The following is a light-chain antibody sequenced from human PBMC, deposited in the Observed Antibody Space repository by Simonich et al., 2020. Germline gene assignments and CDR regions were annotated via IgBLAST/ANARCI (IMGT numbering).Light chain of an antibody. CDR2: AVS. V-gene: IGLV2-14*01. Sequence: QSALTQPASVSGSPGQSITIYCTGTSSDVGGYNYVSWYPQHPGKAPKLLIYAVSKRPSGVSNRFSGSKSGNTASLTISGLQADDEADYYCSSYTSSSTWVFGGGTKLTVL. CDR3: SSYTSSSTWV. J-gene: IGLJ3*02. CDR1: SSDVGGYNY.